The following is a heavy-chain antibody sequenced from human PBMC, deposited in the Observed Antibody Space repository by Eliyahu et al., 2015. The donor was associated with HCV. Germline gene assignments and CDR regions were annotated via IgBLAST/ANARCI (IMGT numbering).Heavy chain of an antibody. V-gene: IGHV4-31*03. CDR1: GGSISSGGYY. D-gene: IGHD2-15*01. J-gene: IGHJ4*02. Sequence: QMQLQESGPGLVXPSQTLSLXCTVSGGSISSGGYYWSWIRQHPGKGLEWIGYIYYSGSTYYNPSLKSRVTISVDTSKNQFSLKLSSVTAADTAVYYCARDRDGRFDYWGQGTLVTVSS. CDR3: ARDRDGRFDY. CDR2: IYYSGST.